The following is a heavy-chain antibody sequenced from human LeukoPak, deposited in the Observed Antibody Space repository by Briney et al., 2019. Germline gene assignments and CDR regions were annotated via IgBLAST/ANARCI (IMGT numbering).Heavy chain of an antibody. Sequence: GGSLRFSCAASGFTVSSNYMSWVRQAPGKGLEWVAVISYDGSNKYYADSVKGRFTISRDNSKNTLYLQMNSLRAEDTAVYYCARDLSHYDFWSGLDYWGQGTLVTVSS. CDR1: GFTVSSNY. V-gene: IGHV3-30-3*01. J-gene: IGHJ4*02. D-gene: IGHD3-3*01. CDR3: ARDLSHYDFWSGLDY. CDR2: ISYDGSNK.